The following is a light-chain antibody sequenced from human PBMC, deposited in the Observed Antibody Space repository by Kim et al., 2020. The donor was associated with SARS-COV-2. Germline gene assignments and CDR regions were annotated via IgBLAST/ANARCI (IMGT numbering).Light chain of an antibody. J-gene: IGKJ1*01. CDR1: QGISSY. V-gene: IGKV1-8*01. CDR3: QQYYSYPQT. Sequence: ASPGDRFTFSCRASQGISSYLAWYQQKPGKAPKLLIYAASTLQSRVPSRFSGSGSGTDFTLTISCLQSEDFASYYCQQYYSYPQTFGQGTKVDIK. CDR2: AAS.